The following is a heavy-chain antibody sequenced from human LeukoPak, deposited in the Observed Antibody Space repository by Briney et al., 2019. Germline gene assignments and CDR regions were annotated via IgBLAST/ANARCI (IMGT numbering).Heavy chain of an antibody. V-gene: IGHV3-74*01. CDR1: GFTFSSYW. J-gene: IGHJ3*02. Sequence: GSLRLSCAASGFTFSSYWMHWVRQAPGKGLVWVSRINSDGSSTSYADSVKGRFTISRDNAKNTLYLQMNSLRAEDTAVYYCARVRDSSGWYPDAFDIWGQGTMVTVSS. D-gene: IGHD6-19*01. CDR3: ARVRDSSGWYPDAFDI. CDR2: INSDGSST.